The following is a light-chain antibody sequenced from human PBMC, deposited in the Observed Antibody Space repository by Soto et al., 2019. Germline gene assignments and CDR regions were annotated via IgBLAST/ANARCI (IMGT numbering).Light chain of an antibody. CDR1: SSDVGGYKY. Sequence: QSVLTQPPSASGSPGQSVTISCTGTSSDVGGYKYVSWYQQHPGKAPKLIFEVNKRPSGVPDRFSGSKSGNTASLTVSGLQAEDEADYYCSSYAGINNLGVFGTGTKLTVL. CDR2: EVN. CDR3: SSYAGINNLGV. J-gene: IGLJ1*01. V-gene: IGLV2-8*01.